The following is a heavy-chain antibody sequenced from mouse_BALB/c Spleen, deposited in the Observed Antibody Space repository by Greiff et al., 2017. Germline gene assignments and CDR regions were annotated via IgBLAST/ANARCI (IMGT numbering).Heavy chain of an antibody. CDR2: ISSGGSYT. D-gene: IGHD2-3*01. V-gene: IGHV5-9-4*01. CDR3: ARDPSDGAWFAY. J-gene: IGHJ3*01. Sequence: EVQGVESGGGLVKPGGSLKLSCAASGFTFSSYAMSWVRQSPEKRLEWVAEISSGGSYTYYPDTVTGRFTISRDNAKNTLYLEMSSLRSEDTAMYYCARDPSDGAWFAYWGQGTLVTVSA. CDR1: GFTFSSYA.